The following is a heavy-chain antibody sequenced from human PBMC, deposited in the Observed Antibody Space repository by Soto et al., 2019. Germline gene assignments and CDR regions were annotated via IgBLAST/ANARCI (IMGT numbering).Heavy chain of an antibody. D-gene: IGHD5-18*01. V-gene: IGHV4-31*03. CDR1: GGSISSNDCY. CDR3: ARDQGGYTIFDY. J-gene: IGHJ4*02. Sequence: SETRSLTCTVSGGSISSNDCYWSWMRQLPGKGLEWIGYIYYSGSTYYNPSLKSRVTISVDTSKNQFSLILYSVTAADTAVYYCARDQGGYTIFDYWGQGTLVTVSS. CDR2: IYYSGST.